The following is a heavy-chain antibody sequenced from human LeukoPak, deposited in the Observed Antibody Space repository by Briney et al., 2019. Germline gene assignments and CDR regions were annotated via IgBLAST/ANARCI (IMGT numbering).Heavy chain of an antibody. V-gene: IGHV1-8*01. D-gene: IGHD3-10*01. CDR3: ARGSENYYGSGSYRNDFDY. CDR1: GYTFTSYD. CDR2: MNPNSGNT. Sequence: GASVKVSCKASGYTFTSYDINWVRQATGQGLEWMGWMNPNSGNTGYAQKFQGRVTMTRNTSISTAYMELSSLRSEDTAVYYCARGSENYYGSGSYRNDFDYWGQGTLVTVSS. J-gene: IGHJ4*02.